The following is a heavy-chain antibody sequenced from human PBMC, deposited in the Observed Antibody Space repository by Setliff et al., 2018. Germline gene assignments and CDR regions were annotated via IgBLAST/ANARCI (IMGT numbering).Heavy chain of an antibody. CDR3: ARDGSIEVGPGTNQELDV. D-gene: IGHD2-2*01. CDR1: GFIFSNYW. J-gene: IGHJ6*04. CDR2: IKHDGTYT. Sequence: GSLRLSCATSGFIFSNYWMAWVRQAPGKGLEWVATIKHDGTYTYYVDSVKGRFAVSRDNTNNSVYLQMNSLGTDDTAVYYCARDGSIEVGPGTNQELDVWGTGTTVTVSS. V-gene: IGHV3-7*03.